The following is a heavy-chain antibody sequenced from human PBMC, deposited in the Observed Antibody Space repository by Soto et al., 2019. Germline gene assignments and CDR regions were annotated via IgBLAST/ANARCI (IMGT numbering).Heavy chain of an antibody. J-gene: IGHJ6*02. CDR1: GFTFSSHA. CDR3: AKEYGMDV. CDR2: VTSSGAGT. Sequence: EVQLLESGGGLVQPGGSLRLSCAVSGFTFSSHAMTWVRQAPGKGLEWVSTVTSSGAGTDYADSVKGRFSISRDNSKRTLFLQMNSLRVEDTAVYYCAKEYGMDVWGHGTTVIVFS. V-gene: IGHV3-23*01.